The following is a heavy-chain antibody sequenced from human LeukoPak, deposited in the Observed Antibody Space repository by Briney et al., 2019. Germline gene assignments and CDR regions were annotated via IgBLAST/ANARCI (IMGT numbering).Heavy chain of an antibody. CDR3: ARGREPGSYYNGFDY. D-gene: IGHD3-10*01. Sequence: ASVKVSCKASGYTFTDYYMHWVRQAPGQGLEWMGWINPNSGGTNYAQKFQGRVTMTRDTSISTAYMELSRLRSDDTAVYYCARGREPGSYYNGFDYWGQGTLVTVSS. CDR2: INPNSGGT. J-gene: IGHJ4*02. V-gene: IGHV1-2*02. CDR1: GYTFTDYY.